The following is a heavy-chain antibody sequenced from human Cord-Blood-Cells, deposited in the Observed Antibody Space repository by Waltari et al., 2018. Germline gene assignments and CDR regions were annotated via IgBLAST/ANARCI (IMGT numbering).Heavy chain of an antibody. J-gene: IGHJ4*02. Sequence: QVQLQESGPGLVKPSETLSLTCAVSGYSISSGYYWGWIRPPPGKGLEWIGSIYHSGSTYYNPSLKSRVTISVDTSKNQFSLKLSSATAADTAVYYCARTPYDFWSGYYDYWGQGTLVTVSS. CDR2: IYHSGST. CDR1: GYSISSGYY. D-gene: IGHD3-3*01. V-gene: IGHV4-38-2*01. CDR3: ARTPYDFWSGYYDY.